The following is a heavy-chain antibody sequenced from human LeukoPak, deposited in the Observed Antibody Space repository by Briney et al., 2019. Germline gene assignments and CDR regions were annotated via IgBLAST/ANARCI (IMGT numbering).Heavy chain of an antibody. CDR2: ISSSSFKI. J-gene: IGHJ6*03. D-gene: IGHD6-13*01. CDR3: VRDPSYGSSWYYYMDV. Sequence: GGSLRLSCAASEFTFVRYAMNWGRQAPGKGLEWVSYISSSSFKIGYADSVKGRFTISRDNSKNSLYLQMDSLRVEDTAVYYCVRDPSYGSSWYYYMDVWGKGTTVTVSS. CDR1: EFTFVRYA. V-gene: IGHV3-48*04.